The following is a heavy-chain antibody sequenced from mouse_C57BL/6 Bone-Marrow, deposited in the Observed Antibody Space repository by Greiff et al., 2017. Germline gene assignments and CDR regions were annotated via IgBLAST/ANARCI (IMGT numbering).Heavy chain of an antibody. J-gene: IGHJ3*01. D-gene: IGHD2-5*01. CDR3: ANSYYSSYRFAY. CDR1: GYTFTSYW. Sequence: QVQLQQSGAELAKPGASVKLSCKASGYTFTSYWMHWVKQRPGQGLEWIGYINPSSGYTKYNQKFKDKATLTADKSSSTAYMQLSSLTCEDSAVYYCANSYYSSYRFAYWGQGTLVTVSA. V-gene: IGHV1-7*01. CDR2: INPSSGYT.